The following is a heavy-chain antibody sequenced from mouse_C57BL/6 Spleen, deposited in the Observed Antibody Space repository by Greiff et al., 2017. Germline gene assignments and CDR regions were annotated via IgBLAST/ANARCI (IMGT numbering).Heavy chain of an antibody. CDR2: IDPSDSYT. Sequence: QVQLQQSGAELVKPGASVKLSCKASGYTFTSYWMQWVKQRPGQGLEWIGEIDPSDSYTNYNQKFKGKATLTVHTSSSTAYMQLSSLTSEDSAVYYCARRGLTGYDEEFAYWGQGTLVTVSA. D-gene: IGHD2-2*01. J-gene: IGHJ3*01. V-gene: IGHV1-50*01. CDR1: GYTFTSYW. CDR3: ARRGLTGYDEEFAY.